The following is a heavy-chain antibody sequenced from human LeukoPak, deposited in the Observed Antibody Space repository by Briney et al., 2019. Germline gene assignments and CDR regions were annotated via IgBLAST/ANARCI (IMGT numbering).Heavy chain of an antibody. CDR2: ISGSGGST. V-gene: IGHV3-23*01. J-gene: IGHJ4*02. D-gene: IGHD2-2*01. CDR3: ASARVQYQLLSPSDY. Sequence: GGSLRLSCAASGFTFSSYAMSWVRQAPGKGLEWVSAISGSGGSTYYADSVKGRFTISRDNSKNTLYLQMNSLRAEDTAVYYCASARVQYQLLSPSDYWGQGTLVTVSS. CDR1: GFTFSSYA.